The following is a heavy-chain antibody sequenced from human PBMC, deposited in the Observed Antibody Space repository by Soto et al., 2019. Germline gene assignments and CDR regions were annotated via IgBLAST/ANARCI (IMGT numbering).Heavy chain of an antibody. J-gene: IGHJ5*02. Sequence: QVQLVQSGAEVKKPGASVKVSCKASGYTFTSYGISWVRQAPGQGLEWMGWISAYNGNTNYAQKLQGRVTMTADTSTSTAYVELRSLRSDDTAVYYCAREVAGCSGGSCYGPSIYNWFDPWGQGTLVTVSS. CDR3: AREVAGCSGGSCYGPSIYNWFDP. CDR1: GYTFTSYG. V-gene: IGHV1-18*01. D-gene: IGHD2-15*01. CDR2: ISAYNGNT.